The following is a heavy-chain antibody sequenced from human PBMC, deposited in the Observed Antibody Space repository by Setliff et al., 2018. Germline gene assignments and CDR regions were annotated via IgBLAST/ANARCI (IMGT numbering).Heavy chain of an antibody. Sequence: ASVKVSCKASGYTFTAYDIHWMRQAPGQRLEWMGWINAANGNTKYSQKFQGRVTITRDTSASTAYMELSSLRSEDTAIYYCARGDFYYYFYMDVWGKGTTVTVSS. V-gene: IGHV1-3*01. J-gene: IGHJ6*03. CDR1: GYTFTAYD. CDR3: ARGDFYYYFYMDV. CDR2: INAANGNT.